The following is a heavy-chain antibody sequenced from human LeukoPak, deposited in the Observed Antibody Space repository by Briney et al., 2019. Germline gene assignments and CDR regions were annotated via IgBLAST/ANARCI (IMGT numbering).Heavy chain of an antibody. V-gene: IGHV4-61*08. Sequence: KPPETLSLTCTVSGGSVGSGGSHWVWIRQPPGRGLEWIGYIYYNGNTNYNPSLESRVTISLDTSKNQFSLRLNSVTAADTAMYYCARLGGSGWFDSWGRGTLVTVSS. CDR3: ARLGGSGWFDS. J-gene: IGHJ5*01. CDR2: IYYNGNT. D-gene: IGHD6-19*01. CDR1: GGSVGSGGSH.